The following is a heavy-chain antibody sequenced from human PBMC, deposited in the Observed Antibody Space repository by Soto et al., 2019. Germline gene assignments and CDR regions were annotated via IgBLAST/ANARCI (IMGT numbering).Heavy chain of an antibody. Sequence: QVPLVESGGGVVQPGRSLRLSCAASGFTFSSYAMHWVRQAPGKGLEWVAVISYDGSNKYYADSVKGRFTISRDNSKNTLYLQMNSLRAEDTAVYYCARDRQWELLSYYYGMDVWGQGTTVTVSS. CDR2: ISYDGSNK. CDR1: GFTFSSYA. J-gene: IGHJ6*02. V-gene: IGHV3-30-3*01. D-gene: IGHD1-26*01. CDR3: ARDRQWELLSYYYGMDV.